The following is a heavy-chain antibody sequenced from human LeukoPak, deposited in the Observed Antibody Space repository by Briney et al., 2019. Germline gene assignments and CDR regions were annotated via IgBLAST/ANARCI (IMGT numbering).Heavy chain of an antibody. Sequence: PSQTLSLICTVSGGSINSDSYQWSWIRQPAGKGMEWIGRSYTSGSTNYNPSLKNRATISVDTSKNQFSLKLTSVTAADTAVYYCARGRGGTYYWYDPWGQGTLVTVSS. J-gene: IGHJ5*02. D-gene: IGHD1-26*01. CDR2: SYTSGST. CDR3: ARGRGGTYYWYDP. V-gene: IGHV4-61*02. CDR1: GGSINSDSYQ.